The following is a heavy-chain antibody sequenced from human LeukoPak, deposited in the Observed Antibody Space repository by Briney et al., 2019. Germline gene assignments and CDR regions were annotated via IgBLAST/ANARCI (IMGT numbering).Heavy chain of an antibody. CDR3: AVSSGYHDFDY. CDR2: IYSGGST. J-gene: IGHJ4*02. D-gene: IGHD3-22*01. Sequence: GGSLRLSCAASGFIVSSNYTSWVRQAPGKGLEWVSVIYSGGSTYYADSVKGRFTISRDNSKNTVYLQMNSLRAEDTAVYYCAVSSGYHDFDYWGQGTLVTVSS. V-gene: IGHV3-53*01. CDR1: GFIVSSNY.